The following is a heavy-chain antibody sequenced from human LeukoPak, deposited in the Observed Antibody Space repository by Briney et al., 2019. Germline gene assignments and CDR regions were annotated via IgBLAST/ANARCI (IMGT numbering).Heavy chain of an antibody. D-gene: IGHD6-13*01. Sequence: SQTLSLTCAISGDTVSSNSAAWHWLRQSPSRGLEWLGRTYYRSRWHYDYTVSVKSRITINPDTSKNQFSLQLNSVTPEDTAVYYCATFSSSPDAFDIWGQGTRVTVSS. CDR3: ATFSSSPDAFDI. CDR1: GDTVSSNSAA. CDR2: TYYRSRWHY. J-gene: IGHJ3*02. V-gene: IGHV6-1*01.